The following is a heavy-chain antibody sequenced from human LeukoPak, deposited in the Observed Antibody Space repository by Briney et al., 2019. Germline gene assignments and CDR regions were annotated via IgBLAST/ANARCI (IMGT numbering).Heavy chain of an antibody. CDR1: GLIFSNYW. Sequence: PGGSLRLSCVASGLIFSNYWMSWFRQAPGKGLEWVANIKQDGSEKYYVDSVKGRFTISRDNAKNSVYLQTNSLRAEDTAVYFCARGDDYGDYWGQGTLVTVSS. J-gene: IGHJ4*02. CDR2: IKQDGSEK. V-gene: IGHV3-7*01. CDR3: ARGDDYGDY.